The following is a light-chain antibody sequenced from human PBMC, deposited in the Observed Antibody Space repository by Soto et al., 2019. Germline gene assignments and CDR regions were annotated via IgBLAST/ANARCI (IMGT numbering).Light chain of an antibody. CDR2: GAS. CDR3: QQYGNSPPNT. V-gene: IGKV3-20*01. Sequence: IILTRSPCTLSLSPGERATLSCRGSQSVSSSYLAWYQQKPGQAPRLLIYGASSRATGIPDRVSGSGSGTDFTLTISRPEPEDFAVYFCQQYGNSPPNTFGQGT. J-gene: IGKJ2*01. CDR1: QSVSSSY.